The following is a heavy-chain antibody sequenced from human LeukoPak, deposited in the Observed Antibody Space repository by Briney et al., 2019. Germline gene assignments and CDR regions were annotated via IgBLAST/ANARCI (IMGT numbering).Heavy chain of an antibody. CDR2: IYHSGST. J-gene: IGHJ4*02. V-gene: IGHV4-4*02. D-gene: IGHD2-15*01. Sequence: SETLSLTCAVSGGSISSSNWWSWVRQPPGKGLEWIGEIYHSGSTNYNPSLKSRVTISVDKSKNQFSLKLSSVTAADTAVYYCARAVSRLVVAADYYFDYWGQGTLVTVSS. CDR1: GGSISSSNW. CDR3: ARAVSRLVVAADYYFDY.